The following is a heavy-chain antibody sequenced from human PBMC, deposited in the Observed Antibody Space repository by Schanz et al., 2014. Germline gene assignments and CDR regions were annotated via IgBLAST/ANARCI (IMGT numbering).Heavy chain of an antibody. D-gene: IGHD3-3*01. CDR1: GRPLLSSP. CDR2: VSPVSGGT. Sequence: QVQLVESGAEVKKPGASVKVSCQASGRPLLSSPLPFSRQAPGQFLPFLGWVSPVSGGTNYAQKFQGRVTMTWDTSVDTAYTELTSLTYDDTAGYYCAREVERSRIRNFDSWGQGTLVTVSS. CDR3: AREVERSRIRNFDS. J-gene: IGHJ4*02. V-gene: IGHV1-2*02.